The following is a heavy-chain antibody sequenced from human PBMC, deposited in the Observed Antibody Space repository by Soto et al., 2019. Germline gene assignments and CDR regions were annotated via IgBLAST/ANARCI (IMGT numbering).Heavy chain of an antibody. CDR3: ARLRSLTIFGVVTRPDAFDI. CDR2: IYPGDSDT. D-gene: IGHD3-3*01. V-gene: IGHV5-51*01. J-gene: IGHJ3*02. Sequence: PGESLKISCKGSGYSFTSYWIGWVRQMPGKGLECMGIIYPGDSDTRYSPSFQGQVTISADKSISTAYLQWSSLKASDTAMYYCARLRSLTIFGVVTRPDAFDIWGQGTMVTVSS. CDR1: GYSFTSYW.